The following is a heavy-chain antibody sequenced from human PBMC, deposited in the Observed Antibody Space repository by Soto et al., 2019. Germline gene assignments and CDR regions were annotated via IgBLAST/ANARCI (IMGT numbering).Heavy chain of an antibody. CDR2: IWYDGSNK. Sequence: GGSLRLSCAASGFTFSSYGMHWVRQAPGKGLEWVAVIWYDGSNKYYADSVKGRFTISRDNSKNTLYLQMNSLRAEDTAVYYCARASYSSGWYLGIDYWGQGTLVTVSS. CDR3: ARASYSSGWYLGIDY. J-gene: IGHJ4*02. CDR1: GFTFSSYG. D-gene: IGHD6-19*01. V-gene: IGHV3-33*01.